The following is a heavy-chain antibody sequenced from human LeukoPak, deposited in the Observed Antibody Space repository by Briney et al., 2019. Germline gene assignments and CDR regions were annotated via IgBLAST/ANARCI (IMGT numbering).Heavy chain of an antibody. CDR1: GGSISSGGYY. D-gene: IGHD3-3*01. V-gene: IGHV4-30-4*08. J-gene: IGHJ5*02. Sequence: SETLSLTCTVSGGSISSGGYYWSWIRQHPGKGLEWIGYIYYSGSTYYNPSLKSRVTISVDTSKNQFSLKLSSVTAADTAVYYCARNIIYYDFWSGYYFNPGQNWFDPWGQGTLVTVSS. CDR3: ARNIIYYDFWSGYYFNPGQNWFDP. CDR2: IYYSGST.